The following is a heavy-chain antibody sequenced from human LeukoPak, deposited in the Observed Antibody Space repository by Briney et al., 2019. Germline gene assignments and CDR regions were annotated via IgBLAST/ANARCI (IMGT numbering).Heavy chain of an antibody. CDR1: GFTFSDYY. CDR3: TKDRSRSYYEVSGFDY. Sequence: GGSLRLSCAASGFTFSDYYMSWIRQAPGKGLEWISYISSSGSTIYYADSVKGRFTISRDNAKKSLYLQMSSLRAEDTAVYYCTKDRSRSYYEVSGFDYWGQGTLVTVSS. J-gene: IGHJ4*02. D-gene: IGHD3-22*01. CDR2: ISSSGSTI. V-gene: IGHV3-11*01.